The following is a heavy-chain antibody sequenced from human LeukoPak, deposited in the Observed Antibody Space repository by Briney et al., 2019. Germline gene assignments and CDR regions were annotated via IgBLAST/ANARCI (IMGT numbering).Heavy chain of an antibody. D-gene: IGHD6-13*01. J-gene: IGHJ4*02. CDR2: IYYSGST. CDR3: ARRGYSSSWYFDY. V-gene: IGHV4-59*08. CDR1: GGSISSYY. Sequence: SETLSLTCTVSGGSISSYYWSWIRQPPGKGLEWIGYIYYSGSTNYNPSLKSRVTISVDTSKNQFSLKLSSVTAADTAVYYCARRGYSSSWYFDYWGQGTLVTVSS.